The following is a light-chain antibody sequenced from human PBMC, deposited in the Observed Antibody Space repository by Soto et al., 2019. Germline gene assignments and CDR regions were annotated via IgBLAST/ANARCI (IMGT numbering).Light chain of an antibody. V-gene: IGKV1-5*03. CDR1: QSIDTW. CDR2: KAS. CDR3: QQYNSFRA. Sequence: DIQMTQSPASLSASLGDKVTITCRASQSIDTWLAWHQQKPGQVPKLLISKASSLEGGVPSRFSGSGSGTEFTLTISSLQPDDSATYYCQQYNSFRAFGQGTKVDIK. J-gene: IGKJ1*01.